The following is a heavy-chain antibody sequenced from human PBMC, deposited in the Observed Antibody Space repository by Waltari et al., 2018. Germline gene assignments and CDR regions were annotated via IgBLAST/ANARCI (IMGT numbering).Heavy chain of an antibody. CDR2: INHSGST. V-gene: IGHV4-34*01. D-gene: IGHD3-3*01. Sequence: QVQLQQWGAGRLKPSETLSLTCAVYGGSFSDYYWSWIGQPPGKGLEWIGEINHSGSTNYNPSLKSRVTISVDTSKNQFSLKLSSVTAADTAVYYCARVLRDFWSGYFDYWGQGTLVTVSS. J-gene: IGHJ4*02. CDR1: GGSFSDYY. CDR3: ARVLRDFWSGYFDY.